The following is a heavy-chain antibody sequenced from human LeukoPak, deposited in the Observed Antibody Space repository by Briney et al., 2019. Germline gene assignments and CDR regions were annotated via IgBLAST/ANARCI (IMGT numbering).Heavy chain of an antibody. D-gene: IGHD2-8*01. CDR1: GFTFTNYA. CDR3: VRVSGFCTNGVCPSFDP. Sequence: QPGGSLRLSCAASGFTFTNYAMNWVRQAPGKGLEWVATVSYDGTDTSYADSVKGRFAIFRDNSKNTLYLQMNSLRTEDTAVYYCVRVSGFCTNGVCPSFDPWGQGTLVTVSS. J-gene: IGHJ5*02. V-gene: IGHV3-30*09. CDR2: VSYDGTDT.